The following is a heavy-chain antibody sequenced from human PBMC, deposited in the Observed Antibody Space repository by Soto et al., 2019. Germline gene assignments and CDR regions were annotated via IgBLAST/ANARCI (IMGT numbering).Heavy chain of an antibody. Sequence: QVQLQESGPGLVKPSETLSLTCTVSGGSVSSYYWSWIRQPPGKGLEWVGYIYYSGSTNYNPSLKTRLPISGGTSKNQFCLNLNSVTAADTSVDYCARRYGSSLDYWGQGTLVTVSS. CDR3: ARRYGSSLDY. J-gene: IGHJ4*02. D-gene: IGHD6-13*01. CDR2: IYYSGST. V-gene: IGHV4-59*08. CDR1: GGSVSSYY.